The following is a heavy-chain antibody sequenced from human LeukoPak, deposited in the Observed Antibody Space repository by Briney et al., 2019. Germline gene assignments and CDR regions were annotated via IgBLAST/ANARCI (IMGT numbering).Heavy chain of an antibody. D-gene: IGHD2-15*01. Sequence: ASVKVSCKASGYTFTSYAMHWVRQAPGQRLEWMGWINAGNGNTKYSQKFQGRVTITRDTSASTAYMELSSLRSEDTAVYYCARGLVVVAAPTDYWGQGTLVTASS. CDR2: INAGNGNT. CDR1: GYTFTSYA. CDR3: ARGLVVVAAPTDY. V-gene: IGHV1-3*01. J-gene: IGHJ4*02.